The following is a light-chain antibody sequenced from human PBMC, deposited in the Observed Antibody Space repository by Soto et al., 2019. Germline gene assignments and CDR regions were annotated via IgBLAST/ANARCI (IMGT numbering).Light chain of an antibody. CDR1: ETIYTH. V-gene: IGKV1-39*01. Sequence: DIQMTQSPSSLSASVGDRVIITCRASETIYTHLNWYQQKEGKAPKILINGGSILQSGVPSRFSGRGYGTDCTLTISSLEPEDVATYYCQQNSRSPITFGQGTRLEI. CDR3: QQNSRSPIT. CDR2: GGS. J-gene: IGKJ5*01.